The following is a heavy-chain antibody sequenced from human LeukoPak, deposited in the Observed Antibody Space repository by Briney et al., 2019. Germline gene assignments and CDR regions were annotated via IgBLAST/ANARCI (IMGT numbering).Heavy chain of an antibody. Sequence: GGSLRLSCAASGFAFRSYAMSWVRQAPGKGLGRVSTISGSGGSTYYADSVKGRFTISRDNSKNTLYLQMNSLRAEDTAVYYCANRGSTSCYWCYFDFWGQGTLVTVSS. CDR2: ISGSGGST. V-gene: IGHV3-23*01. D-gene: IGHD2-2*01. J-gene: IGHJ4*02. CDR3: ANRGSTSCYWCYFDF. CDR1: GFAFRSYA.